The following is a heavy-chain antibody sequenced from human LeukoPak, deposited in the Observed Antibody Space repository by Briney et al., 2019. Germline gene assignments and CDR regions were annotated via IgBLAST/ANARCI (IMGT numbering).Heavy chain of an antibody. CDR1: GYSISSGYY. V-gene: IGHV4-38-2*02. J-gene: IGHJ4*02. D-gene: IGHD3-3*01. CDR3: ARGFTIWSGLIFDY. CDR2: IYYSGST. Sequence: SETLSLTCTVSGYSISSGYYWGWIRQPPGKGLEWIGSIYYSGSTYYNPSLKSRVTISVDTSKNQFSLKLSSVTAADTAVYYCARGFTIWSGLIFDYWGQGNLVTVST.